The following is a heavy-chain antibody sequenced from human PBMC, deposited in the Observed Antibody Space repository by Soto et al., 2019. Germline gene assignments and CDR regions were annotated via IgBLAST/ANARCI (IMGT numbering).Heavy chain of an antibody. V-gene: IGHV1-2*02. D-gene: IGHD6-13*01. J-gene: IGHJ4*02. CDR1: GYTFTGYY. Sequence: ASVKVSCKASGYTFTGYYMHWVRQAPGQGLEWMGWINPNSGGTNYAQKFQGRVTMTRDTSISTAYMKLSRLRSDDTAVYYCAGLPGIAAAGTGDYWGQGTLVTVSS. CDR3: AGLPGIAAAGTGDY. CDR2: INPNSGGT.